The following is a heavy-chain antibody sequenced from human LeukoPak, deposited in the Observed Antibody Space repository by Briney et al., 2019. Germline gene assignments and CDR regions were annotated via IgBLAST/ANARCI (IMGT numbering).Heavy chain of an antibody. CDR3: AGPRYIAAALDAFDI. V-gene: IGHV1-69*04. CDR1: GGTFSSYA. J-gene: IGHJ3*02. D-gene: IGHD6-13*01. CDR2: IIPILGIA. Sequence: SVTVSCKASGGTFSSYAIRWVRQAPGQGLEWLGRIIPILGIANYAQKFQGRVTVTADKSTSTAYMELSSLRSEDTAVYYCAGPRYIAAALDAFDIWGQGTMVTVSS.